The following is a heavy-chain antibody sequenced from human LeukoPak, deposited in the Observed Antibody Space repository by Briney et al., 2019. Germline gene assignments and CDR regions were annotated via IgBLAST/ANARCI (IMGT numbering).Heavy chain of an antibody. CDR2: ISSSSSTI. Sequence: GGSLRLSCAASGLTFSSYSMNWVRQAPGKGLEWVSYISSSSSTIYYADSVKGRFTISRDNAKNSLYLQMNSLRAEDTAVYYCAREGTSGITMIVVADYWGQGTLVTVSS. CDR1: GLTFSSYS. CDR3: AREGTSGITMIVVADY. D-gene: IGHD3-22*01. V-gene: IGHV3-48*04. J-gene: IGHJ4*02.